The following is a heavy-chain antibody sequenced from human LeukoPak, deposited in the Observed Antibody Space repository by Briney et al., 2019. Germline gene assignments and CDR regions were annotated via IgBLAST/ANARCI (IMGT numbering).Heavy chain of an antibody. CDR1: GFTFSSYG. CDR2: ISYDGSNK. V-gene: IGHV3-30*18. CDR3: AKVKIFSYYFDY. Sequence: PGGSLRLSCAASGFTFSSYGMHWVRQAPGKGLEWVAVISYDGSNKYYADSVKGRFTISRDNFKNTLYLQMNSLRAEDTAVYYCAKVKIFSYYFDYWGQGTLVTVS. J-gene: IGHJ4*02. D-gene: IGHD2-15*01.